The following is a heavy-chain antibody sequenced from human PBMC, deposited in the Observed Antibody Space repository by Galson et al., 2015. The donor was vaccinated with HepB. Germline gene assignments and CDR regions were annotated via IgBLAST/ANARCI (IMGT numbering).Heavy chain of an antibody. J-gene: IGHJ6*03. D-gene: IGHD2-21*01. CDR3: ARRGELIAPYYMDV. CDR1: AFTFNTYS. Sequence: SLRLSCAASAFTFNTYSMNWVRQAPGKGLEWVSYISSSSETIYYADSVKGRFTISRDNAKNSLYLQMSSLRAEDTAVYYCARRGELIAPYYMDVWGKGTTVTVSS. V-gene: IGHV3-48*01. CDR2: ISSSSETI.